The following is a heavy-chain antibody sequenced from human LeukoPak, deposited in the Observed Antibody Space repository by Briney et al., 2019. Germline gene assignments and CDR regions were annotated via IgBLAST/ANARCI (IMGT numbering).Heavy chain of an antibody. CDR3: AKVSDSSGWYYDY. V-gene: IGHV3-23*01. J-gene: IGHJ4*02. D-gene: IGHD6-19*01. CDR2: FSASGGST. CDR1: GFTFSNYA. Sequence: GGSLRLSCVASGFTFSNYAMSWVRQPPGKGQQWVSGFSASGGSTYYADSVKGRFSMSRDNSKNTLFLQMNTLRAEDTAIYYCAKVSDSSGWYYDYWGQGTQVTVSS.